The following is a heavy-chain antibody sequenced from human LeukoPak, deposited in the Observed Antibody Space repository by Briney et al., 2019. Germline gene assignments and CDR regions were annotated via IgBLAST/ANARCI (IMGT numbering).Heavy chain of an antibody. Sequence: ASVKVSCKASGYTFTGYYMHWVRLAPGQGLDCMGRINPNTGDTNYAQKFQGRVTMTRDKSISTAYMELSRLTSDDTAVYYCAREKSGLGELSADYWGQGTLVTVSS. V-gene: IGHV1-2*02. CDR1: GYTFTGYY. J-gene: IGHJ4*02. D-gene: IGHD3-16*02. CDR3: AREKSGLGELSADY. CDR2: INPNTGDT.